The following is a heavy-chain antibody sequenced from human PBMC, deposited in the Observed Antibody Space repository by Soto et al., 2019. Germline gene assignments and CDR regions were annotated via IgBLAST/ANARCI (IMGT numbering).Heavy chain of an antibody. J-gene: IGHJ3*02. CDR2: IIPILGIA. CDR3: ARIPYYDILTGYYRAHDAFDI. V-gene: IGHV1-69*02. Sequence: ASVKVSCKASGGTFSSYTISWARQAPGQGLEWMGRIIPILGIANYAQKFQGRVTITADKSTSTAYMELSSLRSEDTAVYYCARIPYYDILTGYYRAHDAFDIWGQGTMVTVSS. D-gene: IGHD3-9*01. CDR1: GGTFSSYT.